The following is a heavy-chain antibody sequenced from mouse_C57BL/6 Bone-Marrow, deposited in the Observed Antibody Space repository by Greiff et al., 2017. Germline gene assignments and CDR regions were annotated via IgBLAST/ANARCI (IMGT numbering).Heavy chain of an antibody. CDR3: ARVYGYETWFAY. Sequence: QVQLQQSGAELARPGASVKLSCKASGYTFTSYGISWVKQRTGQGLEWIGEIYPRSGNTYYNEKFKGKATLTADKSSSTAYMELRSLTSEDSAVYFCARVYGYETWFAYGGQGTLVTVSA. CDR1: GYTFTSYG. J-gene: IGHJ3*01. CDR2: IYPRSGNT. V-gene: IGHV1-81*01. D-gene: IGHD2-2*01.